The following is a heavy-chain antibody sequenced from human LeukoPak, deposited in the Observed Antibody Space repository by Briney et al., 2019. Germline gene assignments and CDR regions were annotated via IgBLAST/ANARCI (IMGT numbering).Heavy chain of an antibody. Sequence: PSQTLSLTCAVSGGSISSGGYSWSWIRQPPGKGLEWIGYIYHSGGTYYNPSLKSRVTISVDRSKNQFSLKLSSVTAADTAVYYCATGGSGAVDYWGQGTLVTVSS. V-gene: IGHV4-30-2*01. CDR1: GGSISSGGYS. J-gene: IGHJ4*02. CDR3: ATGGSGAVDY. CDR2: IYHSGGT. D-gene: IGHD2-15*01.